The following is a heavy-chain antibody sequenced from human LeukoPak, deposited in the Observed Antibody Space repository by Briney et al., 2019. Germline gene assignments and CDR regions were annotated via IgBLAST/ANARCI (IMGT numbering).Heavy chain of an antibody. Sequence: PSETLSLTCTVSGGSISSSSYYWGWIRQPPGKGLEWIGSIYYSGNTYYNPSLKSRVTISVDTSKNQFSLKLSSVTAADTAVYYCAGLSSWYVTPSYYFDYWGQGTLVTVSS. V-gene: IGHV4-39*07. CDR2: IYYSGNT. CDR3: AGLSSWYVTPSYYFDY. CDR1: GGSISSSSYY. D-gene: IGHD6-13*01. J-gene: IGHJ4*02.